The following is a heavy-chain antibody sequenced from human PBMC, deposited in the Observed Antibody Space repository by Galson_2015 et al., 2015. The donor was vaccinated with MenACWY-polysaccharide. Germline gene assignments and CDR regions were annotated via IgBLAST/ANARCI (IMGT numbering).Heavy chain of an antibody. J-gene: IGHJ4*02. D-gene: IGHD5-12*01. CDR1: GFTFGRSA. Sequence: SLRLCCAGSGFTFGRSALRRVRQAAGKGVECEADVSYDGANKYYGDSVKGRFTSSRDNSKNTLYLQMNSLRAEDTALYYCARSPYSGFDLDYWGQGTLVTVSS. V-gene: IGHV3-30*03. CDR2: VSYDGANK. CDR3: ARSPYSGFDLDY.